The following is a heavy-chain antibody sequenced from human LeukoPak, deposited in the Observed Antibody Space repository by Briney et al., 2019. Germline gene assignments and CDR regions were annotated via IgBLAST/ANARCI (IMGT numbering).Heavy chain of an antibody. D-gene: IGHD4-17*01. Sequence: GGSLRLSCAVSGVTVSSNHMSWVRQAPGKGLVWVSRVDHGGSGTVYADSVKGRFTISRNNAKNTLYLQMNSLRAEDTAVYYCVREVSGDPWHNWFDPWGQGTLVTVSS. CDR3: VREVSGDPWHNWFDP. CDR2: VDHGGSGT. J-gene: IGHJ5*02. V-gene: IGHV3-74*03. CDR1: GVTVSSNH.